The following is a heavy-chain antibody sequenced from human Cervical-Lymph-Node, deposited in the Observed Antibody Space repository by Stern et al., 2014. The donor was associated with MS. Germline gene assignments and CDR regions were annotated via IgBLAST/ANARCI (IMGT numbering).Heavy chain of an antibody. D-gene: IGHD3-10*01. CDR1: GFSLTTRDVA. V-gene: IGHV2-5*02. CDR2: IYWDDDE. J-gene: IGHJ4*02. CDR3: ARRMVRADYFDY. Sequence: ESGPTLLNPTQTLTLTCSFSGFSLTTRDVAVGWIRQPPGTALEWLALIYWDDDERYNASLKNRLSISKDTFRNRVVLTMTGMDRVDTGTYFCARRMVRADYFDYWGQGILVTVSS.